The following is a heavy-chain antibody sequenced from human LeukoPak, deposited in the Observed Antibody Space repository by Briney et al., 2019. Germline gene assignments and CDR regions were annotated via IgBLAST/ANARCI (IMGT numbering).Heavy chain of an antibody. CDR3: AIKGCSYYYFHC. CDR2: IYHSGST. Sequence: SQTLSLTCTVSGGSVSSGDYYWTWIRQLPGKGLEWIGYIYHSGSTYYNPSLRSRVTMSVDTSQNQFSLKLTSVTAADTAVYYCAIKGCSYYYFHCWGQGTLVTVSS. D-gene: IGHD2-15*01. V-gene: IGHV4-31*03. J-gene: IGHJ4*02. CDR1: GGSVSSGDYY.